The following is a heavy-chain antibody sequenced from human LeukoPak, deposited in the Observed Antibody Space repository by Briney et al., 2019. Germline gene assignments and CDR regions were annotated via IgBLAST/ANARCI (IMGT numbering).Heavy chain of an antibody. Sequence: GGSLRLSCAASGFTFSTYSMNRVRQAPGKGLEWVSSISSSGSYIYYADSVKGRFTISRDNAKNSLYLQMNSLRAEDTAVYYCAVYYYGSGSYADWGQGTLVTVSS. V-gene: IGHV3-21*01. J-gene: IGHJ4*02. CDR2: ISSSGSYI. CDR1: GFTFSTYS. CDR3: AVYYYGSGSYAD. D-gene: IGHD3-10*01.